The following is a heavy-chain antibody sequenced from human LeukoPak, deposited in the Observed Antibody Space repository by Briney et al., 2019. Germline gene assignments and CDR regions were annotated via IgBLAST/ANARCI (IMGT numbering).Heavy chain of an antibody. D-gene: IGHD3-10*01. CDR1: GFTFSSYS. CDR2: ISSSSSTI. J-gene: IGHJ4*02. CDR3: ARALRGGDY. V-gene: IGHV3-48*01. Sequence: GGSLRLSCAASGFTFSSYSMNWVRQAPGKGLEWVSYISSSSSTIYYADSVKGRFTISRDNAKNSLYLQVNSLRAEDTAVYYCARALRGGDYWGQGTLVTVSS.